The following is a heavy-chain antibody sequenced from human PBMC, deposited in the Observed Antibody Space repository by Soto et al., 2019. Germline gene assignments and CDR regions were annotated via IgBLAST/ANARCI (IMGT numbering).Heavy chain of an antibody. J-gene: IGHJ4*02. D-gene: IGHD3-16*01. CDR2: ISSSSSYT. CDR3: ASKRGLGY. V-gene: IGHV3-11*06. Sequence: GGSLRLSWAASGFTFSDYYVSWIRQAPGKGLEWVSYISSSSSYTNYADSVKGRFTISRDNAENSLYLQMNSLRDEDTAVYYWASKRGLGYWGQGTLVTVSS. CDR1: GFTFSDYY.